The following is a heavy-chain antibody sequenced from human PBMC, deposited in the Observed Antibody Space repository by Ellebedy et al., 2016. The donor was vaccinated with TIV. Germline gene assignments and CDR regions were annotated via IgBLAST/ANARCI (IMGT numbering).Heavy chain of an antibody. CDR2: IYYSGST. J-gene: IGHJ6*03. D-gene: IGHD5-24*01. V-gene: IGHV4-31*03. CDR1: GGSISSGGYY. CDR3: ARVRRDGYNYYMDV. Sequence: SETLSLXXTVSGGSISSGGYYWSWIRQHPGKGLEWIGYIYYSGSTYYNPSLKSRVTISVDTSKNQFSLKLSSVTAADTAVYYCARVRRDGYNYYMDVWGKGTTVTVSS.